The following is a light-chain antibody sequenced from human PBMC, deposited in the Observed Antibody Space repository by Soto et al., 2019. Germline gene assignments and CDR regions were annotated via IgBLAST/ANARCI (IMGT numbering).Light chain of an antibody. Sequence: DIQMTQSPSSLSASVGDRVSITCQTSDIISNYLNWYQQKPGEAPRLLIYAASTLQSGVPSRFSGSGSGTEFTITITSLQPEDFATYYCQQGYTTPRTFGQGTKLEI. J-gene: IGKJ2*02. CDR1: DIISNY. CDR3: QQGYTTPRT. CDR2: AAS. V-gene: IGKV1-39*01.